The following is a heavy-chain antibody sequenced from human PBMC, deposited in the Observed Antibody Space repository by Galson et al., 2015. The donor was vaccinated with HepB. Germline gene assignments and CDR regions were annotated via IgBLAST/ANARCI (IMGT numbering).Heavy chain of an antibody. Sequence: SLRLSCAASGFTFSSYGMHWVRQAPGKGLEWVAVISYDGSNKYYADSVKGRFTISKDNSKNTLYLQMSSLRAEDTAVYYCAKDRLENVLRFLLADYWGQGTLVTVSS. V-gene: IGHV3-30*18. D-gene: IGHD3-3*01. CDR2: ISYDGSNK. J-gene: IGHJ4*02. CDR3: AKDRLENVLRFLLADY. CDR1: GFTFSSYG.